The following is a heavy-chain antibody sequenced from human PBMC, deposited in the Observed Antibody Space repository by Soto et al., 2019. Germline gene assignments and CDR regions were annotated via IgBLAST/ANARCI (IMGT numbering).Heavy chain of an antibody. V-gene: IGHV4-4*02. CDR1: SGSIITANW. D-gene: IGHD2-15*01. CDR2: IYDSGST. Sequence: QVPLQESGPRLVRPSGTLSLTCTVSSGSIITANWWSWVRQPPGRGLEWIGEIYDSGSTNYNLSLKSRVTLSVDKSKNQFSLRLSSVTAADTAMYYCARRGGGVVLAATTPFDYWGQGTLVTVSS. J-gene: IGHJ4*02. CDR3: ARRGGGVVLAATTPFDY.